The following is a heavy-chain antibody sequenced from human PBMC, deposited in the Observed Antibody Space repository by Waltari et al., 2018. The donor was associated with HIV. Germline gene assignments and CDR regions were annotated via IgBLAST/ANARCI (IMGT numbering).Heavy chain of an antibody. V-gene: IGHV3-7*01. Sequence: EVEVVESGGGLVQPGGSLRLSCEVSGFTFSTSWVRSLRQAPGKGLAWVANINQEGSESYYVGSVEGRFTISRDNTKKLLYLQMNSLRAEDTAVYYCAREGGRDCSGGSCYIDYWGQGTLVTVSS. CDR2: INQEGSES. D-gene: IGHD2-15*01. CDR3: AREGGRDCSGGSCYIDY. J-gene: IGHJ4*02. CDR1: GFTFSTSW.